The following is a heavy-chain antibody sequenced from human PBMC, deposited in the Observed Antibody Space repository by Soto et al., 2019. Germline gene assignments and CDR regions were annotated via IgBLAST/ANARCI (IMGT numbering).Heavy chain of an antibody. CDR3: ARDKDRQQLGGNYYYILDV. J-gene: IGHJ6*01. Sequence: QVQLVQSGAEVKKPGSSVKVSCKASGGTFSTSAISWVRQAPGQGLEWVGGIMPVFPTPDYAQNYQGRVTITADESTTTAYLKLTSMRGDDTAVYYCARDKDRQQLGGNYYYILDVWGQGTAITVSS. CDR1: GGTFSTSA. CDR2: IMPVFPTP. D-gene: IGHD3-3*02. V-gene: IGHV1-69*12.